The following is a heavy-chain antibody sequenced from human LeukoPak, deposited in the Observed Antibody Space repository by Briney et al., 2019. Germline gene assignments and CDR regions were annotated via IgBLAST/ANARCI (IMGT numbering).Heavy chain of an antibody. CDR1: GGSISSYY. CDR3: ARHYYDGSVQRGFDP. Sequence: PSETLSLTCTVSGGSISSYYWSWIRQPPGKGLEWIGYIYYSGSTNYNPSLKSRVTISVDTSKNQFSLKLSSVTAADTAVYYCARHYYDGSVQRGFDPWGQGTLVTVSS. J-gene: IGHJ5*02. CDR2: IYYSGST. V-gene: IGHV4-59*01. D-gene: IGHD3-22*01.